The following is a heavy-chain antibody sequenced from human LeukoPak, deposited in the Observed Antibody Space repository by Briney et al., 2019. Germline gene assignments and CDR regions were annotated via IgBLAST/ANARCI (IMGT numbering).Heavy chain of an antibody. J-gene: IGHJ4*02. Sequence: SQTLSLTCTVSGGSISSGGYYWSWIRQHPGKGLEWIGYIYYSGSTYYNPSLKSRVTISVDTSKNQFSLKLSSVTAADTAVYYCAREAARVAAAGIDYWGQGTLVTVSS. CDR1: GGSISSGGYY. D-gene: IGHD6-13*01. CDR3: AREAARVAAAGIDY. V-gene: IGHV4-31*03. CDR2: IYYSGST.